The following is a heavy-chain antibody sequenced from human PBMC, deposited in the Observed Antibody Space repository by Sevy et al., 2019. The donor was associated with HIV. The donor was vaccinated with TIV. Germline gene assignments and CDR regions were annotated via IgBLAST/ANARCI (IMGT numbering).Heavy chain of an antibody. CDR3: AKPYRIAVAGDYYYSGMDV. CDR2: ISWDGGST. Sequence: GGSLRLSCAVSGFTFDDYDMHWVRQAPGKGLEWVSLISWDGGSTYYADSVKGRFTISRDNSKNSLYLQMNSLRAEDTALYYCAKPYRIAVAGDYYYSGMDVWGQGTTVTVSS. D-gene: IGHD6-13*01. V-gene: IGHV3-43D*03. CDR1: GFTFDDYD. J-gene: IGHJ6*02.